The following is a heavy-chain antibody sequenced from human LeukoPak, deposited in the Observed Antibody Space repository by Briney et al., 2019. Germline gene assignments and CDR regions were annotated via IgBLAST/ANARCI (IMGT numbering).Heavy chain of an antibody. CDR2: IYYSGSI. J-gene: IGHJ3*02. D-gene: IGHD5-18*01. CDR1: GGSISRGGYY. CDR3: ARDRGYSYGCDAFDI. V-gene: IGHV4-31*03. Sequence: SETLSLTCTVSGGSISRGGYYWSWIRQHPGKGLEYIGYIYYSGSIYYNPSLKSRVTISLDPSKNQFSLKLSPVTAADTAVYYCARDRGYSYGCDAFDIWGQGTMVTVSS.